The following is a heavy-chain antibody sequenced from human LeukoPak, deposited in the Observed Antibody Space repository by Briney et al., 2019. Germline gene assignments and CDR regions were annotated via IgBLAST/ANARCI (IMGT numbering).Heavy chain of an antibody. CDR1: GFTFSSYA. J-gene: IGHJ4*02. CDR3: AKVGQQLVYFDY. CDR2: ISGSGGRT. V-gene: IGHV3-23*01. D-gene: IGHD6-13*01. Sequence: GGSLRLSCAASGFTFSSYAMSWVRQAPGKGLEWVSAISGSGGRTYYADSVKGRFTISRDNSKNTLYLQMNSLRAEDTAVYYCAKVGQQLVYFDYWGQGTLVTVSS.